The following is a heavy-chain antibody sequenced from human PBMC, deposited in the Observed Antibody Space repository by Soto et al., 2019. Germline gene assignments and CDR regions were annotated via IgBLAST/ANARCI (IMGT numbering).Heavy chain of an antibody. CDR2: FYYSGST. CDR3: ARARGGYFDY. V-gene: IGHV4-59*01. Sequence: PSETLSLTCTVSGGSISSYYCSWIRQPPGKGLEWIGYFYYSGSTNYNPSLKSRVTISVDTSKNHFSLKLSSVTAADTAVYYCARARGGYFDYWGQGTLVTVSS. CDR1: GGSISSYY. J-gene: IGHJ4*02.